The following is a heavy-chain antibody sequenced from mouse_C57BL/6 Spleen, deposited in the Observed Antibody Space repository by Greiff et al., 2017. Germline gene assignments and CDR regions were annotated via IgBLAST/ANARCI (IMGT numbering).Heavy chain of an antibody. Sequence: DVQLQESGAELVRPGASVKLSCTASGFNIKDDYMHWVKQRPEQGLEWIGWIDPENGDTEYASKFQGKATITADTSSNTAYLQLSSLTSEDTAVYYCTSLLRWYAYWGQGAVVAVSA. CDR3: TSLLRWYAY. J-gene: IGHJ3*01. CDR1: GFNIKDDY. D-gene: IGHD1-1*01. CDR2: IDPENGDT. V-gene: IGHV14-4*01.